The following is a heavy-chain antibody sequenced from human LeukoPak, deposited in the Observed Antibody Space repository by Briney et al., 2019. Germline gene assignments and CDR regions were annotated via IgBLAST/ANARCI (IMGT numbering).Heavy chain of an antibody. D-gene: IGHD6-13*01. J-gene: IGHJ5*02. CDR1: GYTFTAYY. Sequence: GASVKVSCKASGYTFTAYYMHWVRQAPGQGLEWMGWITPNSGGTKYAQRFQGRVTMTRDTSISTAYMELSGLRSDDTAVYYCARSETGIAAAGRPNWFDPWGQGTLVTVSS. V-gene: IGHV1-2*02. CDR3: ARSETGIAAAGRPNWFDP. CDR2: ITPNSGGT.